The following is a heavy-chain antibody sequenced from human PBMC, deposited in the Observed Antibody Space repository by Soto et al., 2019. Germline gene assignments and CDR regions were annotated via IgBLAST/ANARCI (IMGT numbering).Heavy chain of an antibody. J-gene: IGHJ4*02. Sequence: SETLSLTCAVYGGSFSGYYWSWIRQPPGKGLEWIGEINHSGSTNYNPSLKSRVTISVDTSKNQFSLKLSSVTAADTAVYYCARFYAAAGTVPGFDYWGQGTLVTVSS. CDR1: GGSFSGYY. CDR2: INHSGST. CDR3: ARFYAAAGTVPGFDY. V-gene: IGHV4-34*01. D-gene: IGHD6-13*01.